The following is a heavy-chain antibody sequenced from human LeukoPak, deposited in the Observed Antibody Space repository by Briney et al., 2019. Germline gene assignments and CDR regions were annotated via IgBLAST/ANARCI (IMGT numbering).Heavy chain of an antibody. CDR1: GGSISSYY. Sequence: PSETLSLTCTVSGGSISSYYWSWIRQPPGKGLEWIGEINHSGSTNYNQSLKSRVTISVDTSKNQFSLKLSSVTAADTAVYYCARFSDIVVVPADNWFDPWGQGTLVTVSS. CDR3: ARFSDIVVVPADNWFDP. D-gene: IGHD2-2*01. CDR2: INHSGST. V-gene: IGHV4-34*01. J-gene: IGHJ5*02.